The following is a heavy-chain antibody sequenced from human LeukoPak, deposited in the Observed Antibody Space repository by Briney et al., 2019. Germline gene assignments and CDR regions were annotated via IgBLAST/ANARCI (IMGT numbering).Heavy chain of an antibody. CDR2: INPNSGGT. V-gene: IGHV1-2*02. J-gene: IGHJ6*03. CDR3: ARVGYTAMVTSYYYYMDV. Sequence: ASVKVSCKASGYTFTSYDINWVRQAPGQGLEWMGWINPNSGGTNYAQKFQGRVTMTRDTSISTAYMELSRLRSDDTAVYYCARVGYTAMVTSYYYYMDVWGKGTTVTVSS. CDR1: GYTFTSYD. D-gene: IGHD5-18*01.